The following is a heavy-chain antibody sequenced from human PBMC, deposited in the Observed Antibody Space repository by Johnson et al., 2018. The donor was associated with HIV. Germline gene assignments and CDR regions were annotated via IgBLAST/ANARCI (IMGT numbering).Heavy chain of an antibody. CDR2: ISWNSGSI. Sequence: EVQLVESGGGLVQPGRSLRLSCAASGFTFDDYAMHWVRQAPGKGLEWVSGISWNSGSIGYADSVKGRFTISRDNAKNSLYLQMNSLRPEDTALYYCAKDRWDLTGALSAFDIWSQGTMVTVSS. V-gene: IGHV3-9*01. CDR1: GFTFDDYA. CDR3: AKDRWDLTGALSAFDI. D-gene: IGHD1-26*01. J-gene: IGHJ3*02.